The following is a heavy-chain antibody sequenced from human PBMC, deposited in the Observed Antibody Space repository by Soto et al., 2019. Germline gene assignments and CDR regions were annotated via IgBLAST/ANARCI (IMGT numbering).Heavy chain of an antibody. CDR3: ARDYGGIAVAGSKGNWFDP. CDR1: GYTFTSYG. V-gene: IGHV1-18*01. D-gene: IGHD6-19*01. J-gene: IGHJ5*02. CDR2: ISAYNGNT. Sequence: ASVKVSCKASGYTFTSYGISWVRQAPGQGLEWMGWISAYNGNTNYAQKPQGRVTMTTDTSTSTAYMELRSLRSDDTAVYYCARDYGGIAVAGSKGNWFDPWGQGTLVTVSS.